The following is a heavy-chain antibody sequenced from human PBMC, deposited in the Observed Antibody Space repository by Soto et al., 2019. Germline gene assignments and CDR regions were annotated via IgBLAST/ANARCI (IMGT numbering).Heavy chain of an antibody. D-gene: IGHD5-12*01. CDR2: ISSSSSTI. V-gene: IGHV3-48*02. CDR1: GFTFSSYS. J-gene: IGHJ4*02. CDR3: ASDLPGVATNHFDH. Sequence: GGAPRLSCAASGFTFSSYSMNWVRQAPGKGLEWVSYISSSSSTIYYADSVKGRFTISRDNAKNSLYLQMNSLRDEDTAVYYCASDLPGVATNHFDHWGQGTRVTVFS.